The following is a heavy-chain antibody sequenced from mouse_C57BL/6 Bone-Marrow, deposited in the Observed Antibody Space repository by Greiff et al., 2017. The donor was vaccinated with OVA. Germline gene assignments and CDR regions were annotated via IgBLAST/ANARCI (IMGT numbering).Heavy chain of an antibody. Sequence: EVQGVESGGGLVKPGGSLKLSCAASGFTFSSYAMSWVRQTPEKRLEWVATISDGGSYTYYPDNVKGRFTISRDNAKNNLYLQMSHLKSEDTAMYYCARDMTYWGQGTLVTVSA. CDR1: GFTFSSYA. J-gene: IGHJ3*01. V-gene: IGHV5-4*01. D-gene: IGHD2-3*01. CDR2: ISDGGSYT. CDR3: ARDMTY.